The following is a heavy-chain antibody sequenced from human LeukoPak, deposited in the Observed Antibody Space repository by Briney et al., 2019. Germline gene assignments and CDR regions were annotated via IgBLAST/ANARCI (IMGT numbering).Heavy chain of an antibody. V-gene: IGHV1-18*04. D-gene: IGHD3-10*01. CDR1: GYTFTSYG. J-gene: IGHJ6*04. Sequence: ASVKVSCKASGYTFTSYGISWVRQAPGQGLEWMGWISAYNSNTNYAQKLQGRVTMTTDTSTSTAYMELRSLRSDDTAVYYCARDRPTYGSGSLKVYYYGMDVWGKGTTVTVSS. CDR2: ISAYNSNT. CDR3: ARDRPTYGSGSLKVYYYGMDV.